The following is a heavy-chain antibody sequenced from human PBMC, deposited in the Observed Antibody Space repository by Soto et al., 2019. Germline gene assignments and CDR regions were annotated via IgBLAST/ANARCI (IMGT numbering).Heavy chain of an antibody. V-gene: IGHV3-21*01. Sequence: EVQLVESGGGLVKPGGSLRLSCAASGFTFSSYSMNWVRQAPGKGLEWVSSISSSSSYIYYADSVKGRFTISRDNAKNSLYLQMNSLRAEDTAVYYCARDWGSEYSGYDANFDYWGQGTLVTVSS. CDR3: ARDWGSEYSGYDANFDY. CDR2: ISSSSSYI. CDR1: GFTFSSYS. D-gene: IGHD5-12*01. J-gene: IGHJ4*02.